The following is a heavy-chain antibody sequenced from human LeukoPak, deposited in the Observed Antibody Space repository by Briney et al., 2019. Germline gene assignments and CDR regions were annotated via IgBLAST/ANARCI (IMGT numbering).Heavy chain of an antibody. D-gene: IGHD6-19*01. Sequence: GGSLRLSCAASGFTFSNYGIHWVRQAPGKGLEWVALISYDGSNKYYADSVKGRFTISRDNSKNTLYLKMNSLRAEDTAVYYCAKDSEDSSGGYGDLDYWGQGTLVTVSS. V-gene: IGHV3-30*18. J-gene: IGHJ4*02. CDR2: ISYDGSNK. CDR3: AKDSEDSSGGYGDLDY. CDR1: GFTFSNYG.